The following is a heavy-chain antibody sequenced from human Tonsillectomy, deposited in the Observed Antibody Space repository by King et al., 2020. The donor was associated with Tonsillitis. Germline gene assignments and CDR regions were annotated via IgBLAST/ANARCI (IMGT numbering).Heavy chain of an antibody. CDR3: ARLWYGAPKAWSGQGAGFDP. V-gene: IGHV4-59*01. CDR1: GGPINSYY. CDR2: ISYRGST. D-gene: IGHD3-3*01. J-gene: IGHJ5*02. Sequence: QLQESGPGLVKPSETLSLTCTVSGGPINSYYWSWSRQPPGKGLEWIGFISYRGSTNYNPALKSRVTISVDTSKNQFSLKLSSVTAADTAVYFCARLWYGAPKAWSGQGAGFDPWGQGTLVTVSS.